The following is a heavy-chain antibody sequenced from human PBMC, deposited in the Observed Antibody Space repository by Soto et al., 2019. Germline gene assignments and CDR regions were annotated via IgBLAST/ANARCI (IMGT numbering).Heavy chain of an antibody. CDR2: INHSGST. Sequence: QVQLQQWGAGLLKPSETLSLTCAVYGGSFSGYYWSWIRQPPGKGLEWIGEINHSGSTNYNPSLKSRVTISVDTSKNPFSLKLSSVTAADTAVYYCARGLPGATVTTYLDPWGQGPLVTVSS. CDR1: GGSFSGYY. V-gene: IGHV4-34*01. D-gene: IGHD4-17*01. CDR3: ARGLPGATVTTYLDP. J-gene: IGHJ5*02.